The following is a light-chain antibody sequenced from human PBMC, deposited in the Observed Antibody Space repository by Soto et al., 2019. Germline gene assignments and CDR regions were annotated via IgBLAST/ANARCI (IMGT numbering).Light chain of an antibody. CDR1: QSVSSSY. J-gene: IGKJ4*01. Sequence: EIVMTQSPATLSVSPGERATLSCRASQSVSSSYLAWYQQKPGQAPRLLIYGANYRATGISDRFSGGGSGTDFTLTISRLESDDFAVYYCQQHGTSPLTFGGGTKVDIK. V-gene: IGKV3-20*01. CDR3: QQHGTSPLT. CDR2: GAN.